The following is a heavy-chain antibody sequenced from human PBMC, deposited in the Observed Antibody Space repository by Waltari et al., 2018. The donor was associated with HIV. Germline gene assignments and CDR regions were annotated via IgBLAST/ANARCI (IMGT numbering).Heavy chain of an antibody. J-gene: IGHJ4*02. Sequence: QVQLQQWGAGLLKPSEPLSLTCAVYGGSFSGYYWSWIRQPPGKGLEWIGEINHSGSTNYNPSLKSRGTISVDTSKNQFSLKLSSVTAADTAVYYCARVTTVTTSFDYWGQGTLVTVSS. CDR3: ARVTTVTTSFDY. CDR1: GGSFSGYY. CDR2: INHSGST. D-gene: IGHD4-17*01. V-gene: IGHV4-34*01.